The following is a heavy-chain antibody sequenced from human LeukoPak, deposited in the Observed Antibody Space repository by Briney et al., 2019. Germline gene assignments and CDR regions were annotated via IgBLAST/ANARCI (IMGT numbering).Heavy chain of an antibody. V-gene: IGHV3-48*04. CDR3: ARAMSTFGGVRNYFDS. CDR2: VIISSGTI. J-gene: IGHJ4*02. Sequence: GSLRLSCAASGFTFSGHNMNWVRQAPGKGLEWISFVIISSGTIYYADSVNGRFRISRDNAKSSLDLEMNSLRAEDTAVYYCARAMSTFGGVRNYFDSWGQGTLVTVSS. D-gene: IGHD3-16*01. CDR1: GFTFSGHN.